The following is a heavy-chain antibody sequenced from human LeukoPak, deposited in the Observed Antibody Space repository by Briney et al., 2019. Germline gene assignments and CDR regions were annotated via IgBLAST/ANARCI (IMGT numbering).Heavy chain of an antibody. CDR2: IIPIFGTA. D-gene: IGHD3-16*02. J-gene: IGHJ4*02. CDR3: ARARYDYVWGSYRQLYFDY. Sequence: VASVKVSCKASGGTFSSYAISWVRQAPGQGLEWMGGIIPIFGTANYAQKFQGRVTITADESTSTACMELSSLRSEDTAVYYCARARYDYVWGSYRQLYFDYWGQGTLVTVSS. V-gene: IGHV1-69*13. CDR1: GGTFSSYA.